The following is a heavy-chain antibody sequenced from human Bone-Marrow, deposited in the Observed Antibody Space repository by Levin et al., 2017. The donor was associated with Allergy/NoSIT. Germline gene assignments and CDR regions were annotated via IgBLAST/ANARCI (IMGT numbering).Heavy chain of an antibody. D-gene: IGHD1-26*01. J-gene: IGHJ4*02. CDR1: GFTFSSYA. CDR2: ISYDGSNK. CDR3: ARMVGSGSQPDY. Sequence: GESLKISCAASGFTFSSYAMHWVRQAPGKGLEWVAVISYDGSNKYYADSVKGRFTISRDNSKNTLYLQMNSLRAEDTAVYYCARMVGSGSQPDYWGQGTLVTVSS. V-gene: IGHV3-30-3*01.